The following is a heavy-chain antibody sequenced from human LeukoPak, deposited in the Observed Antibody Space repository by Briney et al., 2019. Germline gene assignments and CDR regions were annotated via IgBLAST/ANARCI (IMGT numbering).Heavy chain of an antibody. CDR2: ISAYNGNT. CDR3: ARDSYSSGWYVGCFDY. CDR1: GYTFTSYG. J-gene: IGHJ4*02. V-gene: IGHV1-18*01. Sequence: ASVKVSCKASGYTFTSYGISWVRQGPGQGLEWMGWISAYNGNTNYAQKLQGRVTMTTDTSTSTAYMELRSLRSDDTAVYYCARDSYSSGWYVGCFDYWGQGTLVTVSS. D-gene: IGHD6-19*01.